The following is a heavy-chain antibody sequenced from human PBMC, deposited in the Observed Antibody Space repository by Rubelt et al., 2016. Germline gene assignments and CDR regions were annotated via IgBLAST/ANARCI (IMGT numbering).Heavy chain of an antibody. V-gene: IGHV4-34*01. D-gene: IGHD6-13*01. J-gene: IGHJ6*02. CDR3: ARGRRGSSSWLGRDYYGMDV. CDR2: INHSGST. CDR1: GGSFSGYY. Sequence: QVQLQQWGAGLLKPSETLSLTCAVYGGSFSGYYWSWIRQPPGKGLEWIGEINHSGSTNYNPSLKSRVTLSVGTSKNQFSLKLSSVSAADTAVYYCARGRRGSSSWLGRDYYGMDVWGQGTTVTVSS.